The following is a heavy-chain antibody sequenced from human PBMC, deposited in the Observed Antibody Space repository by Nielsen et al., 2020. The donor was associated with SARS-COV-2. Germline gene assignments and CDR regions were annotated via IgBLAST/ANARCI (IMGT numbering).Heavy chain of an antibody. CDR1: GFSFSTYW. CDR3: TTGYGVAVNF. Sequence: GGSLRLSCAASGFSFSTYWMHWVRQAPGKGLVWVSRINQDGSTTNYGDSVQGRFTISSDDSRNTVYLEMNSLKTEDAGVYYCTTGYGVAVNFWGQGALVTVSS. D-gene: IGHD6-19*01. V-gene: IGHV3-74*01. J-gene: IGHJ4*02. CDR2: INQDGSTT.